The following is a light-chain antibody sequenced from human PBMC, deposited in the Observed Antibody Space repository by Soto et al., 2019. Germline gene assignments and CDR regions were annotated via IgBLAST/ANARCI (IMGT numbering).Light chain of an antibody. CDR1: QSVSSY. V-gene: IGKV3-11*01. Sequence: EIVLTQSPATLSLSPGERATLSCRASQSVSSYLAWYQQKPGQAPRLLIYDASNRATGIPARFSGSGSGTDFTLTISSLEPEDFALFYCHQRSNSPTFSQGTKLEIK. CDR3: HQRSNSPT. J-gene: IGKJ2*01. CDR2: DAS.